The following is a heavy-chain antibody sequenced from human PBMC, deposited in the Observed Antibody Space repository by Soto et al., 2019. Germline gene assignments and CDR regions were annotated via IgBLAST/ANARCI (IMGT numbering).Heavy chain of an antibody. V-gene: IGHV3-11*05. Sequence: QVQLVESGGGLVKPGGSLRLSCAASGFTFSDYYMNWIRQAPGKGLEWISYISSSSSYTNYADSVKGRFTISRDNAKNSVYLQMNSLRAEDTAVYYCVRVSGYSYGYVYFDYWGQGTLVTVSS. D-gene: IGHD5-18*01. J-gene: IGHJ4*02. CDR2: ISSSSSYT. CDR3: VRVSGYSYGYVYFDY. CDR1: GFTFSDYY.